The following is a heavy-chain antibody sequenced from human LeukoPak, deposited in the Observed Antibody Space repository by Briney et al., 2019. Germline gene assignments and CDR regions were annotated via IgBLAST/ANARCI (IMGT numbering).Heavy chain of an antibody. Sequence: SETLSLTCTVSGGSISSSSYYWGWFRQPPGKGLEWIGSIYYSGSTYYNPSLKSRVTISVDTSKNQFSLKLSSVTAADTAVYYCARARGAEAIDSWGQGTLVTVSS. CDR3: ARARGAEAIDS. D-gene: IGHD6-25*01. J-gene: IGHJ4*02. CDR1: GGSISSSSYY. CDR2: IYYSGST. V-gene: IGHV4-39*07.